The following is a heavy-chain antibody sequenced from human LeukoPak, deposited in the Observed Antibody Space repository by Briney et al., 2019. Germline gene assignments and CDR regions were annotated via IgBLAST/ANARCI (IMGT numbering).Heavy chain of an antibody. V-gene: IGHV4-4*07. J-gene: IGHJ6*03. CDR2: IYSSGST. CDR1: GGSISSYC. CDR3: ARTYYDFWSGYYYYYMDV. Sequence: SETLSLTCTVPGGSISSYCWSWIRQPAGKGLEWLGRIYSSGSTSYNPSLKSRVTMSVDTSKNQFSLKLSSVTAADTAVYYCARTYYDFWSGYYYYYMDVWGKGTTVTVSS. D-gene: IGHD3-3*01.